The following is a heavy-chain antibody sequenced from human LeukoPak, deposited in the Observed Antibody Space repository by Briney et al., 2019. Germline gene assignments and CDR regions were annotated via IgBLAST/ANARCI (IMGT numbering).Heavy chain of an antibody. Sequence: PGGSLRLSCAASGFTFDDYAMHWVRQAPGKGLEWVSAISGSGGSTYYADSVKGRFTISRDNSKNTLYLQMNSLRAEDTAVYYCAKDLDDSSGYYPLWGQGTLVTVSS. CDR3: AKDLDDSSGYYPL. CDR1: GFTFDDYA. J-gene: IGHJ4*02. D-gene: IGHD3-22*01. CDR2: ISGSGGST. V-gene: IGHV3-23*01.